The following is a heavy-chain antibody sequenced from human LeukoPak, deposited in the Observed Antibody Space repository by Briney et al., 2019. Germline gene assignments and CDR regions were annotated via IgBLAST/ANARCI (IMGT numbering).Heavy chain of an antibody. D-gene: IGHD3-10*01. CDR2: ISGYNGRT. V-gene: IGHV1-18*01. J-gene: IGHJ4*02. CDR3: ARDIGVSQFDY. Sequence: ASVKVSCKTSGYSFTSYGISWVRQAPGQGLEWLGWISGYNGRTDYSQKLQGRVTMTTDTSTSTAYMELRSLTSDDTAMYYCARDIGVSQFDYWAREPWSPSPQ. CDR1: GYSFTSYG.